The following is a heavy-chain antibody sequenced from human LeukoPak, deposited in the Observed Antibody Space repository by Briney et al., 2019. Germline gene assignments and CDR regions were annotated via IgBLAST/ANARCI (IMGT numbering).Heavy chain of an antibody. Sequence: GGSLRLSCAASGFTFSSYGMHWVRQAPGQGLEWVEVIWYDGGNKYYADSVKGRFTISRDNSKNTLYLQMNSLRAEDTAVYYCARGVTVNYDFWSGYYNYYYYYGMDVWGQGTTVTVSS. D-gene: IGHD3-3*01. CDR3: ARGVTVNYDFWSGYYNYYYYYGMDV. CDR1: GFTFSSYG. CDR2: IWYDGGNK. V-gene: IGHV3-33*01. J-gene: IGHJ6*02.